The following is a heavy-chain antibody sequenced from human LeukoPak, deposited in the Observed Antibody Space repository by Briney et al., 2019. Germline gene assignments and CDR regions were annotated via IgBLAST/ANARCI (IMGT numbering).Heavy chain of an antibody. Sequence: GGSLRLSCAASGFTFSGYSMNWVRQAPGKGLEWVSYINSGSSTINYADSVKGRFTISRDNAKNSLSLQMNSLRAEDTAVYYCARIVVDNRGWYHFDCWGQGTLVTVSS. D-gene: IGHD6-19*01. V-gene: IGHV3-48*04. CDR2: INSGSSTI. J-gene: IGHJ4*02. CDR1: GFTFSGYS. CDR3: ARIVVDNRGWYHFDC.